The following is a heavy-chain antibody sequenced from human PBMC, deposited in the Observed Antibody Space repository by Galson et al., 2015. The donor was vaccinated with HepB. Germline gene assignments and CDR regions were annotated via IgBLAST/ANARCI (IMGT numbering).Heavy chain of an antibody. CDR2: INAGNGNT. D-gene: IGHD3-9*01. CDR1: GYTFTSYA. V-gene: IGHV1-3*01. CDR3: ARGPWYYDILTGNWFDP. Sequence: SGYTFTSYAMHWVRQAPGQRLEWMGWINAGNGNTKYSQKFQGRVTITRDTSASTAYMELSSLRSEDTAVYYCARGPWYYDILTGNWFDPWGQGTLVTVSS. J-gene: IGHJ5*02.